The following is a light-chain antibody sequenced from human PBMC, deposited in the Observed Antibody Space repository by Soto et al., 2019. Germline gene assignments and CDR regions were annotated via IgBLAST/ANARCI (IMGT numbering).Light chain of an antibody. J-gene: IGKJ5*01. CDR2: DAS. CDR1: QSVSNS. Sequence: EIVLTQSPATLSLSPGERATLSCRASQSVSNSLAWYQQKPGQAPRLLIYDASSRATGIPARFSGGGSGTESTLAITSLDPEDFAVYYSHPNSIWPIFAQGPGL. V-gene: IGKV3-11*01. CDR3: HPNSIWPI.